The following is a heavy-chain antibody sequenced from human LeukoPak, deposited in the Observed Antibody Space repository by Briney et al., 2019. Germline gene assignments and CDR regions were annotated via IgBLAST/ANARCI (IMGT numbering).Heavy chain of an antibody. CDR2: IYPGDSDT. D-gene: IGHD5-18*01. Sequence: GESLKISCKTSGYSFTNYWIGWVRQMPGKGLEWMAIIYPGDSDTRYSPSFLGQVTISADKSISTAYLQWSSLKASDTAIYYCARRGYSYAYYFDYWGQGTLVTVSS. CDR3: ARRGYSYAYYFDY. CDR1: GYSFTNYW. J-gene: IGHJ4*02. V-gene: IGHV5-51*01.